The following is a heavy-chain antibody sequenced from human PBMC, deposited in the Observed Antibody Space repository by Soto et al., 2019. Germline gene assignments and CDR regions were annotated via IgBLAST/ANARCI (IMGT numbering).Heavy chain of an antibody. D-gene: IGHD3-16*02. J-gene: IGHJ4*02. CDR1: GNTFTAYA. CDR2: INPANGNI. V-gene: IGHV1-3*05. Sequence: QVQLAQSGAEESKPGASVKVSCEATGNTFTAYAMHWVRQATGQRLELMGWINPANGNIKYSQKFKSILTINSKTSRITVYLDLNILTSDDRVMYYCTRLEISPYGGLIGTFDYWGQGILVTVSS. CDR3: TRLEISPYGGLIGTFDY.